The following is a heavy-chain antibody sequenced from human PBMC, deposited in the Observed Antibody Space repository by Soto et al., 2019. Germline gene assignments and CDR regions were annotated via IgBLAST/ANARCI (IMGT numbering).Heavy chain of an antibody. CDR2: IFSNDEK. J-gene: IGHJ5*02. CDR1: GFSLSNAGMG. V-gene: IGHV2-26*01. Sequence: QVTLKESGPVLVKPTETLTLTCTVSGFSLSNAGMGVSWIRQPPGRALEWLAHIFSNDEKSYSASLKGRLTISKATSKSQVVLTMTNMDPVDTATYYCARMIRLLSSGWFDPWGQGTLVTVSS. D-gene: IGHD1-26*01. CDR3: ARMIRLLSSGWFDP.